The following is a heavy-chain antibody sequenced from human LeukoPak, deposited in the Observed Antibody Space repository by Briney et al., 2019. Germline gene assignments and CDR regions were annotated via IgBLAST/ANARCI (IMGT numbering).Heavy chain of an antibody. CDR3: ARALRVAATRGVANWFDP. Sequence: SQTLSLTCTVSGGSISSGGYYWSWIRQHPGKGLEWIGYIYYSGSTYYNPSPKSRFTISVDTSKNQFSLKLSSVTAADTAVYSCARALRVAATRGVANWFDPWGQGTLVTVSS. J-gene: IGHJ5*02. CDR2: IYYSGST. D-gene: IGHD2-15*01. CDR1: GGSISSGGYY. V-gene: IGHV4-31*03.